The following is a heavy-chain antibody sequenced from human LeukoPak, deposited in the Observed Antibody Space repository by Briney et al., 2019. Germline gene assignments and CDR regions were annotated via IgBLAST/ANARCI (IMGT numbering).Heavy chain of an antibody. J-gene: IGHJ6*03. V-gene: IGHV4-59*01. Sequence: SETLSLTCTVSGGSISSYYWSWIRQPPGKGLEWIGYIYYSGSTNYNPSLKSRVTISVDTSKNQFSLKLTSVTAADTAVYYCARTAEGGYTYGYFYYYYMDVWGKGTTVTISS. D-gene: IGHD5-18*01. CDR1: GGSISSYY. CDR3: ARTAEGGYTYGYFYYYYMDV. CDR2: IYYSGST.